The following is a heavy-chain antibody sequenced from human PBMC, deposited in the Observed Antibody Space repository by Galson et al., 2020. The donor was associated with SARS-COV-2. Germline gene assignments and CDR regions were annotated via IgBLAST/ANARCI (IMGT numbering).Heavy chain of an antibody. CDR1: GYSFTSYW. V-gene: IGHV5-10-1*01. J-gene: IGHJ6*02. D-gene: IGHD6-6*01. Sequence: HGESLKISCEGSGYSFTSYWISWVRQMPGKGLEWLGRIDPSDSYTNYSPSFQGHVTIPADKSISTAYLQWSSLKASDTAMYYCARIGYSSSSFHHLVLLSWGMDVWGQGTTVTVSS. CDR2: IDPSDSYT. CDR3: ARIGYSSSSFHHLVLLSWGMDV.